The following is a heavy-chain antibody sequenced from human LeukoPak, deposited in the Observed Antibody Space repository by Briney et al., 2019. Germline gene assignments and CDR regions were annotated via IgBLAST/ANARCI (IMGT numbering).Heavy chain of an antibody. CDR1: GGSISSSSYY. J-gene: IGHJ6*02. V-gene: IGHV4-39*01. CDR3: ARHSGNCSGGSCYPGVYGMDV. CDR2: IYYSGST. Sequence: SETLSLTCTVSGGSISSSSYYWGWIRQPPGKGLEWIGGIYYSGSTYYNPSLKSRVTISVDTSKNQFSLKLSSVTAADTAVYYCARHSGNCSGGSCYPGVYGMDVWGQGTTVTVSS. D-gene: IGHD2-15*01.